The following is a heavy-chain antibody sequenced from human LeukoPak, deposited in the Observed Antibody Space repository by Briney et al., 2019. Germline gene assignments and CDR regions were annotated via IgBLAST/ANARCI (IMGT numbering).Heavy chain of an antibody. J-gene: IGHJ5*02. CDR2: MIPILGIA. V-gene: IGHV1-69*02. D-gene: IGHD3-22*01. CDR3: ARGGYYYDSSGYYWFDP. CDR1: GGTFSSYT. Sequence: ASVKLSCKASGGTFSSYTISWVRQAPGQGLEWVGRMIPILGIANYAQKFQGRVTITADKSTSTAYMELSGMRSEDTAVHYCARGGYYYDSSGYYWFDPWGQGTLVTVFS.